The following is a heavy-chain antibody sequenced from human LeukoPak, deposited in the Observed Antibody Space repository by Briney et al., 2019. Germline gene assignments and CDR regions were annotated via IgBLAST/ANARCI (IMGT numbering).Heavy chain of an antibody. CDR3: ARHWQYNSSPGPPDY. J-gene: IGHJ4*02. D-gene: IGHD6-6*01. V-gene: IGHV4-59*08. CDR2: MYYSGST. CDR1: GGSISSYY. Sequence: PSETLSLTCTVSGGSISSYYWSWMRQPPGKGLEWIGYMYYSGSTNHNPSLKSRVTISVDTSKNQFSLKLSSVTAADTAVYYCARHWQYNSSPGPPDYWGQGTLVTVSS.